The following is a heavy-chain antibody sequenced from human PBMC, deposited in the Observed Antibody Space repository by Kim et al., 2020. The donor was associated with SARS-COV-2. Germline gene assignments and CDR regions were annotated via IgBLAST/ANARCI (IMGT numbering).Heavy chain of an antibody. CDR3: AKVFTGGSGWRQYYYYYYGMDV. CDR1: GFTFSSYG. V-gene: IGHV3-30*18. J-gene: IGHJ6*02. D-gene: IGHD6-19*01. CDR2: ISYDGSNK. Sequence: GGSLRLSCAASGFTFSSYGMHWVRQAPGKGLEWVAVISYDGSNKYYADSVKGRFTISRDNSKNTLYLQMNSLRAEDTAVYYCAKVFTGGSGWRQYYYYYYGMDVWGQGTTVTVSS.